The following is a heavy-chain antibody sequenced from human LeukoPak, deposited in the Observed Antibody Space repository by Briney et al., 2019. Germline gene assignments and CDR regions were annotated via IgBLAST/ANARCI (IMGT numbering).Heavy chain of an antibody. V-gene: IGHV3-7*01. CDR2: IKQDGSEK. D-gene: IGHD3-3*01. CDR3: ARDGAYYDFWSGYYGIDY. Sequence: PGGSLRLSCAASGFTFSSYWMSWVRQAPGKGLEWVANIKQDGSEKYYVDSVKGRFTISRDNAKNSLYLQMNSLRAEDTAVYYCARDGAYYDFWSGYYGIDYWGQGTLVTVSS. J-gene: IGHJ4*02. CDR1: GFTFSSYW.